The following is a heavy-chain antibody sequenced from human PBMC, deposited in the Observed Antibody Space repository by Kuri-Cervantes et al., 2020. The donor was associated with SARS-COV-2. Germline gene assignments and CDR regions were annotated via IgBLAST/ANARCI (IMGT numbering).Heavy chain of an antibody. V-gene: IGHV3-11*01. CDR2: ISSSGSTI. CDR1: GSTFSDYY. Sequence: GGSLRLSCAASGSTFSDYYMSWIRQAPGKGLEWVSYISSSGSTIYYADSVKGRFTISRDNAKNSLYLQMNSLRAEDTAVYYCARTGLPGWYYYYGMDVWGQGTTVTVSS. J-gene: IGHJ6*02. D-gene: IGHD2-15*01. CDR3: ARTGLPGWYYYYGMDV.